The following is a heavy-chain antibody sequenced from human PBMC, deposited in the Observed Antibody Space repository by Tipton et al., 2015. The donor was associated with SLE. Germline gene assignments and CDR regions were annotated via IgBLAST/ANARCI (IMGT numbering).Heavy chain of an antibody. Sequence: GLVKPSETLSLTCTVSGGSISSYYWSWIRQPPGKGLEWIGYIYYSGSTIYNPSLKSRVSISVDTSKNQFSLKLSSVTAADTAVYYCAREVDAFDIWGQGTMVTVSS. J-gene: IGHJ3*02. V-gene: IGHV4-59*01. CDR3: AREVDAFDI. CDR1: GGSISSYY. CDR2: IYYSGST.